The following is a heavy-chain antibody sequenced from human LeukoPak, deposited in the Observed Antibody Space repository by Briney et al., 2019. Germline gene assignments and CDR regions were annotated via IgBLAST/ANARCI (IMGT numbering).Heavy chain of an antibody. CDR3: ARQQLVPGRAFDI. V-gene: IGHV4-34*01. J-gene: IGHJ3*02. Sequence: SETLSLTCAVYGGSFSGYYWNWIRQPPGKGLEWIGEINHSGSTNYNPSLKSRVTISVDTSKNQFSLKLSSVTAADTAVYYCARQQLVPGRAFDIWGQGTMVTVSS. D-gene: IGHD6-13*01. CDR2: INHSGST. CDR1: GGSFSGYY.